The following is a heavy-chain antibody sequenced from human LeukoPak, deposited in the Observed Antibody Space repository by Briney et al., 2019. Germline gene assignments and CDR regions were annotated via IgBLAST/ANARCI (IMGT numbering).Heavy chain of an antibody. V-gene: IGHV3-64*01. J-gene: IGHJ6*02. CDR2: ISSNGGST. D-gene: IGHD2-15*01. Sequence: GGSLRLSCAASGFTFSSYAMHWVRQAPGKGLEYVSAISSNGGSTYYANSVKGRFTISRDNSKNTLYLQMGSLRAEDMAVYYCARGRVVVAAAYYYGMDVWGHGTTVTVSS. CDR1: GFTFSSYA. CDR3: ARGRVVVAAAYYYGMDV.